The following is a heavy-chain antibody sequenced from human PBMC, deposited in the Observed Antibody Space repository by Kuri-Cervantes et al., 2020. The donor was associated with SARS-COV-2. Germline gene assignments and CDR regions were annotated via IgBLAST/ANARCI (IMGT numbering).Heavy chain of an antibody. CDR1: GYTFTSYY. CDR2: INPRGGST. J-gene: IGHJ6*02. CDR3: AAGGRCGYYYYGMDV. Sequence: ASVKVSCKASGYTFTSYYMHWVRQAPGQGLEWMGIINPRGGSTSYAQKFQGRVTITADESTSTAYMELSSLRSEDTAVYYCAAGGRCGYYYYGMDVWGQGTTVTASS. D-gene: IGHD1-26*01. V-gene: IGHV1-46*01.